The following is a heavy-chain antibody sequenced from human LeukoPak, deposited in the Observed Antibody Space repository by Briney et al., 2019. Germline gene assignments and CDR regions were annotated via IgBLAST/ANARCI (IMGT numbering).Heavy chain of an antibody. V-gene: IGHV3-9*01. CDR2: ISWNSGSI. Sequence: GGSLRLSCAASGFTFDDYAMHWVRQAPGKGLEWVSGISWNSGSIGYADSVKGRFTISRDNAKNSLYLQMNSLRAEDTALYYCAKAPLYSGYYYGMDAWGQGTTVTVSS. D-gene: IGHD5-12*01. J-gene: IGHJ6*02. CDR1: GFTFDDYA. CDR3: AKAPLYSGYYYGMDA.